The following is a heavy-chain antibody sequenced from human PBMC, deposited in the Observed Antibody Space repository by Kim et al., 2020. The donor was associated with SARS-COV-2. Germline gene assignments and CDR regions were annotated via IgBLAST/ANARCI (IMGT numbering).Heavy chain of an antibody. CDR3: ARDPLIAVAGTGYWFDP. D-gene: IGHD6-19*01. Sequence: VKGRFTISRDNAKNSLYLQMNSLRDEDTAVYYCARDPLIAVAGTGYWFDPWGQGTLVTVSS. J-gene: IGHJ5*02. V-gene: IGHV3-48*02.